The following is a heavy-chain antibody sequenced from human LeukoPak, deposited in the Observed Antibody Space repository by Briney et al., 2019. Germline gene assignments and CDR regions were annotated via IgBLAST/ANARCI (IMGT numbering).Heavy chain of an antibody. D-gene: IGHD2-2*01. CDR2: INPNSGGT. CDR1: GYTFTGYY. CDR3: ARRGRRYCSSTSCYGWFDP. J-gene: IGHJ5*02. V-gene: IGHV1-2*02. Sequence: ASVKVSCKASGYTFTGYYMHWVRQAPGQGLEWMGWINPNSGGTNYAQKFQGRVTMTRDTSISTAYMELSRLRSDDTAVYCCARRGRRYCSSTSCYGWFDPWGQGTLVTVSS.